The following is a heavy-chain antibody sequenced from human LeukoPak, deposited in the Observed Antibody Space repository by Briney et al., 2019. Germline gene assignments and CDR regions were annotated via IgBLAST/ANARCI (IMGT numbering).Heavy chain of an antibody. Sequence: GASVKVSCKASGYTFTSYGISWVRQAPGQGLEWMGGIIPIFGTANYAQKFQGRVTITADESTSTAYMELSSLRSEDTAVYYCAAPTGYCSSTSCYAFDYWGQGTLVTVSS. J-gene: IGHJ4*02. CDR3: AAPTGYCSSTSCYAFDY. V-gene: IGHV1-69*13. D-gene: IGHD2-2*01. CDR2: IIPIFGTA. CDR1: GYTFTSYG.